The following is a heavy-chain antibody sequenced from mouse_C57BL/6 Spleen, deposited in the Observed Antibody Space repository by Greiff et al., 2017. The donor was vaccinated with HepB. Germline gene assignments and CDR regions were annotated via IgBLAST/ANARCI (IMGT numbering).Heavy chain of an antibody. Sequence: EVQLQQSGPELVKPGASVKMSCKASGYTFTDYNMHWVKQSHGKSLEWSGYINPNNGGTSYNQKFKGKATLTVNKSSSTAYMALRSLTSEDSAVYYCARGTTVVARYYFDYWGQGTTLTVSS. V-gene: IGHV1-22*01. CDR3: ARGTTVVARYYFDY. J-gene: IGHJ2*01. D-gene: IGHD1-1*01. CDR2: INPNNGGT. CDR1: GYTFTDYN.